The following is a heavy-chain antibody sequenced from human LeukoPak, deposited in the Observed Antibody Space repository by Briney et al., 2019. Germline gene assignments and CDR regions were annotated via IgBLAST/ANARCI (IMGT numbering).Heavy chain of an antibody. CDR2: ISYDGSNK. J-gene: IGHJ6*02. CDR3: AKEDGSGSYYYYYYGMDV. CDR1: GFTFSSYG. V-gene: IGHV3-30*18. Sequence: GRSLRLSCAASGFTFSSYGMHWVRQAPGKGLEWVAVISYDGSNKYYADSVKGRFTISRDNSKNTLYLQMNSLRAEDTAVYYCAKEDGSGSYYYYYYGMDVWGQGTTVTVSS. D-gene: IGHD3-10*01.